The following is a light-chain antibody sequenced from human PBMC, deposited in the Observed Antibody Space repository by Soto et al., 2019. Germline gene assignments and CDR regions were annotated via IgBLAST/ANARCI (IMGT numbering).Light chain of an antibody. CDR2: DAS. CDR1: QSVSSY. CDR3: QQRSNWPIT. J-gene: IGKJ5*01. V-gene: IGKV3-11*01. Sequence: IVLTQYTATLSLSPGERATLSCRASQSVSSYLAWYQQKPGQAPRLLIYDASNRATGIPARFSGSGSGTDFTLTISSLEPEDFAVYYCQQRSNWPITFGQGTRLEIK.